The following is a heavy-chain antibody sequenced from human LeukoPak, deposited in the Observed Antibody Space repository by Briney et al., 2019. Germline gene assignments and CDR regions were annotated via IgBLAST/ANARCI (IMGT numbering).Heavy chain of an antibody. V-gene: IGHV3-33*01. Sequence: GGSLRLSCAASGFTFSSYGMHWVRQAPGKGLEWVAVIWYDGSNKYYADSVKGLFTISRDNSKNTLYLKMNSLRAEDTAVYYCARGFYGDYRDSFDYWGQGTLVTVSS. CDR1: GFTFSSYG. D-gene: IGHD4-17*01. CDR3: ARGFYGDYRDSFDY. J-gene: IGHJ4*02. CDR2: IWYDGSNK.